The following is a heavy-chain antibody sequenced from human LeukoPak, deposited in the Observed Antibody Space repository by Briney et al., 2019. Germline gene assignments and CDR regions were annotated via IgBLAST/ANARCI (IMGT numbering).Heavy chain of an antibody. CDR2: INPNSGGT. V-gene: IGHV1-2*04. CDR3: ARGSIESGSYYYYFDY. D-gene: IGHD1-26*01. J-gene: IGHJ4*02. Sequence: ASVKVSCKASGYTFTAHYLHWVRQAPGQGLEWMGWINPNSGGTNYAQKFQGWVTMTRDTSISTAYMELSRLRSDDTAVYYCARGSIESGSYYYYFDYWGQGTLVTVSS. CDR1: GYTFTAHY.